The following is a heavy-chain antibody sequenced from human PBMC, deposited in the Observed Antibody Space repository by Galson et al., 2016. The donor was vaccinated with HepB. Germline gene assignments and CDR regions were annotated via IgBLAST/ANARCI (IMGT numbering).Heavy chain of an antibody. J-gene: IGHJ4*02. D-gene: IGHD3/OR15-3a*01. CDR3: AKVDFSDLDY. Sequence: SLRLSCAASGLIVTRNYMAWVRQAPGKGLEWVSIIYSGGYTYYADSVKGRFNISRDNSKNTVSLLMSSLRADDTAIYYCAKVDFSDLDYWGQGTLVTVSS. CDR1: GLIVTRNY. V-gene: IGHV3-66*01. CDR2: IYSGGYT.